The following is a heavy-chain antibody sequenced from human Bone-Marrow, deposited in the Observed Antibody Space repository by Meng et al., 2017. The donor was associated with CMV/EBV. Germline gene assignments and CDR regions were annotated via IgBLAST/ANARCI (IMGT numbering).Heavy chain of an antibody. D-gene: IGHD1-26*01. V-gene: IGHV4-61*03. CDR2: IYYSGSP. J-gene: IGHJ3*02. CDR3: AKARGIRSSFDI. Sequence: SETLSLTCTVSGGSVSSGSYYWSWIRQPPGKGLEWIGTIYYSGSPYYRPSLESRVTISVDTSKNHFSLKLNSVTAADTALYFCAKARGIRSSFDIWGQGTMVTVSS. CDR1: GGSVSSGSYY.